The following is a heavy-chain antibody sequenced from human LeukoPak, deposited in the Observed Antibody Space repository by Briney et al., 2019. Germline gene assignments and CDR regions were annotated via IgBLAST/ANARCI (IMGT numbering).Heavy chain of an antibody. J-gene: IGHJ6*03. CDR2: INPNSGNA. V-gene: IGHV1-8*01. CDR3: ARALAWGGSSYSYYYMDV. Sequence: ASVKVSCKASGYTFSDYDINWVRQATGQGLEWMGWINPNSGNAGYAQKFQGRVTMTRNTSISTAYMELSSLRSEDTAVYYCARALAWGGSSYSYYYMDVWDKGTTVPVSS. D-gene: IGHD1-26*01. CDR1: GYTFSDYD.